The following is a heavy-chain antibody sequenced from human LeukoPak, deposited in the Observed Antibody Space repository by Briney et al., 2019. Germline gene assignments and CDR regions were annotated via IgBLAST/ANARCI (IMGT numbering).Heavy chain of an antibody. V-gene: IGHV1-46*01. CDR2: INPSGGST. CDR3: ARDLRPHYSSSWYLTPPSYYGMDV. J-gene: IGHJ6*02. Sequence: ASVKVSCKASGYTFTSYYMHWVRQAPGQGLEWMGIINPSGGSTSYAQKFQGRVTMTRDTSTSTVYMELSSLRSEDTAVYYCARDLRPHYSSSWYLTPPSYYGMDVWGQGTTVTVSS. D-gene: IGHD6-13*01. CDR1: GYTFTSYY.